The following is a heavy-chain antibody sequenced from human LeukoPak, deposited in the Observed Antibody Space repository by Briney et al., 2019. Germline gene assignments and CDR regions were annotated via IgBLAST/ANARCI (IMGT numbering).Heavy chain of an antibody. V-gene: IGHV1-18*01. CDR3: ASTNPDYYYYYGMDV. CDR1: GYTFTSYG. D-gene: IGHD1-26*01. Sequence: ASVKVSCKASGYTFTSYGISWVRQAPGQGLEWMGWISAYNGNTNYAQKLQGRATMTTDTSTSTAYMELRSLRSDDTAVYYCASTNPDYYYYYGMDVWGQGTTVTVSS. J-gene: IGHJ6*02. CDR2: ISAYNGNT.